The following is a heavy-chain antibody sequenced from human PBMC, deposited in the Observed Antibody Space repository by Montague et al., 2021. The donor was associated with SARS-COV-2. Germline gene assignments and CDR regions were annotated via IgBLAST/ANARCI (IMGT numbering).Heavy chain of an antibody. CDR2: IGTAGDT. CDR3: ARGNRIAVAGTDFDY. V-gene: IGHV3-13*04. CDR1: GFTFSSYD. D-gene: IGHD6-19*01. Sequence: SLRLSCAASGFTFSSYDMHWVRQATGKGLEWVSAIGTAGDTYYPGSVKGRFTISRENAKNSLYLQMNSLRAADTAVYYCARGNRIAVAGTDFDYWGQGTLVTVSS. J-gene: IGHJ4*02.